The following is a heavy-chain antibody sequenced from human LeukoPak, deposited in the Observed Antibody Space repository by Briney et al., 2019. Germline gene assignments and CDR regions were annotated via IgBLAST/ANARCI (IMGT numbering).Heavy chain of an antibody. Sequence: PEGSLRLSCAASGFTFSSYWMHWVRQAPGKGLVWVSRINSDGSSTSYADSVKGRFIISRDNAKISLYLQMTSLRAEDTAVYYCATSYRILPAASLDYWGQGALVTVSS. CDR1: GFTFSSYW. CDR3: ATSYRILPAASLDY. CDR2: INSDGSST. J-gene: IGHJ4*02. V-gene: IGHV3-74*01. D-gene: IGHD2-2*01.